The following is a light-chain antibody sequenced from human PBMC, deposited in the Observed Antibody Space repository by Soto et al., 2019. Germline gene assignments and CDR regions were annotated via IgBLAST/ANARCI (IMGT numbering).Light chain of an antibody. CDR2: DVT. CDR1: SNDVGGYNY. Sequence: QSVLTQPRSVPGSPGQSVTISCTGTSNDVGGYNYVSWYQHLPGKAPKLMIYDVTIRPSGVPDRFSGSKSGNTASLSISGLQAEDEADYYCCSHAGSYTLVFGGGTKLTVL. CDR3: CSHAGSYTLV. V-gene: IGLV2-11*01. J-gene: IGLJ2*01.